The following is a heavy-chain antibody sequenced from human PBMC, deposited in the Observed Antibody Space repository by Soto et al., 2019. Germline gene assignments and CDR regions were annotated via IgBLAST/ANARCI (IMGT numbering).Heavy chain of an antibody. CDR2: ISGSGGST. Sequence: EVQLLESGGGLVQPGGSLRLSCAASGFTFSSYAMSWVRQAPGKGLEWVSAISGSGGSTYYADSVKGRFTISRDNSKNTLYLQMNSLRAEDTAVYYCAKDRHLGELSSFEIGDYWGQGTLVTVSS. CDR3: AKDRHLGELSSFEIGDY. V-gene: IGHV3-23*01. D-gene: IGHD3-16*02. J-gene: IGHJ4*02. CDR1: GFTFSSYA.